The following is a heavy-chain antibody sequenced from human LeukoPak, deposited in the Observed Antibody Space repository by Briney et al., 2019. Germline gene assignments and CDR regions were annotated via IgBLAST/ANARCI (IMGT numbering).Heavy chain of an antibody. CDR1: GFTFSTYW. D-gene: IGHD2-15*01. CDR3: ARGRCSGGSCYYFDY. V-gene: IGHV3-7*03. J-gene: IGHJ4*02. CDR2: IKQDGTEK. Sequence: GGSLRLSCAASGFTFSTYWMSWVRQAPGKGLEWVAVIKQDGTEKYYVDSVKGRFTISRDNAKNSLYLQMNSLTAEDTAVYYCARGRCSGGSCYYFDYWGQGTLVTVSS.